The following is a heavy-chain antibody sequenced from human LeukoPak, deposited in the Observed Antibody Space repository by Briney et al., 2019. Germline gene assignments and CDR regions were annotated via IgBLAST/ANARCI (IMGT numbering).Heavy chain of an antibody. CDR3: GPQAVTRGNYMDV. CDR1: GGSISNYY. V-gene: IGHV4-4*07. D-gene: IGHD4-17*01. CDR2: IYTSGST. Sequence: PSETLSLTCTVSGGSISNYYWSWIRQPAGKGLEWIGRIYTSGSTNYNPSLRSRVTLSVDTSKSQFSLNLSSVTAADTAVYYCGPQAVTRGNYMDVWGKGTTATISS. J-gene: IGHJ6*03.